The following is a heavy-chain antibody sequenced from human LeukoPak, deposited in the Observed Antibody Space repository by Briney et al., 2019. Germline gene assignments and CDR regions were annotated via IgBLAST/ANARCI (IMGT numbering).Heavy chain of an antibody. CDR2: IYTSGST. CDR1: GYSISSGYE. V-gene: IGHV4-61*02. CDR3: ARASGSYRATLFDY. J-gene: IGHJ4*02. Sequence: SETLSLTCSVSGYSISSGYEWGWIRQPAGKGLEWIGRIYTSGSTNYNPSLKSRVTISVDTSKNQFSLKLSSVTAADTAVYYCARASGSYRATLFDYWGQGTLVTVSS. D-gene: IGHD1-26*01.